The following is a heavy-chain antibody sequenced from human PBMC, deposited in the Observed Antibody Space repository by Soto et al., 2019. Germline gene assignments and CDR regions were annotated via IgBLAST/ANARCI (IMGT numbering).Heavy chain of an antibody. CDR3: ARGKSSIAARSAFDI. CDR2: IYYSGST. D-gene: IGHD6-6*01. CDR1: GGSVSSGSYY. V-gene: IGHV4-61*01. J-gene: IGHJ3*02. Sequence: SETLSLTCTVSGGSVSSGSYYWSWIRQPPGKGLEWIGYIYYSGSTNYNPSLKSRVTISVDTSKNQFSLKLSSVTAADTAVYYCARGKSSIAARSAFDIWGQGTMVTVSS.